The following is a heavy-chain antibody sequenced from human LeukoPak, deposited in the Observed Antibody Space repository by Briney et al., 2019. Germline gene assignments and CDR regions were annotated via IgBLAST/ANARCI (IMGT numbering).Heavy chain of an antibody. CDR2: TSYSGNT. Sequence: SETLSLTCIVSGGSIGNYYWNWNRQPPGKGLEWIGYTSYSGNTIYNPSLKSRVTISIDPFKNQLSLKVTSVTAADTAVYYCARDHGYFGMDVWGQGTTVTISS. V-gene: IGHV4-59*01. J-gene: IGHJ6*02. CDR3: ARDHGYFGMDV. CDR1: GGSIGNYY.